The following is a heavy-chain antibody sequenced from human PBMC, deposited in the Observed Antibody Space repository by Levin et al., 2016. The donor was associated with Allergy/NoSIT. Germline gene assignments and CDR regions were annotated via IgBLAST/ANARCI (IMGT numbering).Heavy chain of an antibody. D-gene: IGHD3-10*01. V-gene: IGHV3-23*01. CDR3: AKTGNHDRYYIPFYYYGMDV. CDR2: ITGSGGAT. Sequence: WIRQPPGKGLEWVSSITGSGGATYYPDSVKGRFTISRDNSKNTLFLQMNSLRAEDTALYYCAKTGNHDRYYIPFYYYGMDVWGQGTTVTVSS. J-gene: IGHJ6*02.